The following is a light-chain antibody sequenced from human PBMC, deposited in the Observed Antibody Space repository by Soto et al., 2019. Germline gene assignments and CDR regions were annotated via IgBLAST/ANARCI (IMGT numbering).Light chain of an antibody. J-gene: IGKJ4*01. CDR3: QQFNRFPLS. CDR2: DAS. V-gene: IGKV1-13*02. Sequence: AIQLTQSPSSLSASVGDRVTITCRASQAISSALAWYQQKPGQAPALLIYDASTLGSGVPSRFSGSGSGTDFTLTINSVQPEDFSTYYCQQFNRFPLSFGGGTKVQIK. CDR1: QAISSA.